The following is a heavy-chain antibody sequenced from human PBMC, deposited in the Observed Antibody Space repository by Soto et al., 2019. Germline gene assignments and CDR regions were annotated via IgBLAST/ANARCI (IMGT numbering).Heavy chain of an antibody. CDR2: IYYSGST. J-gene: IGHJ4*02. D-gene: IGHD3-16*01. CDR3: ARVREQKRKGYLDY. V-gene: IGHV4-59*01. CDR1: GGSISSYY. Sequence: PSETLSLTCTVSGGSISSYYWSWIRQPPGKGLEWIGYIYYSGSTNYNPSLKSRVTISVDTSKNQFSLKLSSVTAADTAVYYCARVREQKRKGYLDYWGQGTLVTVSS.